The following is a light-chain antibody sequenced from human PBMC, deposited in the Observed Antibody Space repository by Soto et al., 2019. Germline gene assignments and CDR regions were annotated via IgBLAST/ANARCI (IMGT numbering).Light chain of an antibody. V-gene: IGKV3-11*01. CDR1: QSVSSY. CDR3: QQRSHWPPLT. Sequence: EIVLTQSPATLSLSPGERATLSCRASQSVSSYLAWYQQKPGQGPRLLIYDASNRATGIPARFSGSGSGTDFTLTISSLEPEDFAVYYCQQRSHWPPLTFGGGTTVEIK. J-gene: IGKJ4*01. CDR2: DAS.